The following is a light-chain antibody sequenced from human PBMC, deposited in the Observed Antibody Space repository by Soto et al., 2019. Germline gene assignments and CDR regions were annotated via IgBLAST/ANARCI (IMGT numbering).Light chain of an antibody. V-gene: IGKV3-20*01. Sequence: EMVLTHSPGTLSLSPGERATLSCRAIQSVSSSYLAWYQQKPGQAPRLLIYGASSRATGIPDRFSGSGSGTDFTLTISRMEPEDLAVYYCQQYGSSPRTFGQGTKVDIK. J-gene: IGKJ1*01. CDR2: GAS. CDR1: QSVSSSY. CDR3: QQYGSSPRT.